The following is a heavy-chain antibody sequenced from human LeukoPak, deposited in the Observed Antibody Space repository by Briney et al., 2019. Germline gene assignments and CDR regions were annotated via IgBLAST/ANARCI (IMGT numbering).Heavy chain of an antibody. V-gene: IGHV3-23*01. CDR2: ITDSGSGT. CDR3: AKNLLGSESFSWYFDL. CDR1: GVTFSSHG. Sequence: GGSLRLSCAASGVTFSSHGMSWVRQAPGKGLEWVSSITDSGSGTCYADSVKGRFTASRDNSKNTLYLQMNSLRAEDTAVYYCAKNLLGSESFSWYFDLWGRGTLVTVSS. J-gene: IGHJ2*01. D-gene: IGHD1-26*01.